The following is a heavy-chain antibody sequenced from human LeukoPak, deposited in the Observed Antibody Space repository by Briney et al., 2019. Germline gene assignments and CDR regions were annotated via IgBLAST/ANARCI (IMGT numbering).Heavy chain of an antibody. CDR3: ARVGLGIWDGSAFDY. J-gene: IGHJ4*02. Sequence: PGGSLRLSCAASGFTFSSYWMHWVRQAPGKGLVWVSRINSDGSSTSYADSVKGRFIISRDNAKNTLYLQMNSLRAEDTAVYYCARVGLGIWDGSAFDYWGQGTLVTVSS. CDR1: GFTFSSYW. CDR2: INSDGSST. D-gene: IGHD7-27*01. V-gene: IGHV3-74*01.